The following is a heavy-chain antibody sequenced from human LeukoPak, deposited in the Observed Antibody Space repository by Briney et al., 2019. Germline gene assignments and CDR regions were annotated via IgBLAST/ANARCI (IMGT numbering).Heavy chain of an antibody. CDR2: ISSSSSYI. V-gene: IGHV3-21*01. J-gene: IGHJ3*02. CDR3: ARVAPTTGIGAFDI. Sequence: GGSLRLSCAATGFTFSSYSMNWVRQAPGKGLEWVSSISSSSSYIYYADSVKGRFTISRDNAKHSLYLQMNSLRAEDTALYYCARVAPTTGIGAFDIWGQGTMVTVSS. D-gene: IGHD1-14*01. CDR1: GFTFSSYS.